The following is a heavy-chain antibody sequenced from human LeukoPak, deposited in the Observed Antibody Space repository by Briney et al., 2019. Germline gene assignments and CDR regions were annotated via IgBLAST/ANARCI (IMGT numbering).Heavy chain of an antibody. CDR1: GGSISSGGYY. V-gene: IGHV4-31*03. Sequence: SETLSLTCSVSGGSISSGGYYWSWIRQHPGKGLEWIGYIYYSGSTYYNPSLKSRVTISVDTSKNQFSLKLSSVTAADTAVYYCARANCGGGSCYSDYWGQGTLVTVSS. J-gene: IGHJ4*02. D-gene: IGHD2-15*01. CDR3: ARANCGGGSCYSDY. CDR2: IYYSGST.